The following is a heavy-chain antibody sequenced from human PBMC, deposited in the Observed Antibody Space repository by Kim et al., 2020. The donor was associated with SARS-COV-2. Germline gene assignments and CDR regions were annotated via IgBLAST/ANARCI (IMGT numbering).Heavy chain of an antibody. Sequence: SETLSLTCTVSGGSISSYYWTWIRQPPGKGLEWIGYIYYSGSTNYNPSLKSRVTISVDTSKNQFSLKLNSVTAADTAVYYCARDRGSSGRYGMDVWGQGT. V-gene: IGHV4-59*01. CDR3: ARDRGSSGRYGMDV. J-gene: IGHJ6*02. D-gene: IGHD6-19*01. CDR1: GGSISSYY. CDR2: IYYSGST.